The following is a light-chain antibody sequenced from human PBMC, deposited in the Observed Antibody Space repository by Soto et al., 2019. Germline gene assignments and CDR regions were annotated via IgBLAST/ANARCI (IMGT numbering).Light chain of an antibody. CDR1: RYVAGN. J-gene: IGKJ4*01. CDR2: HAS. Sequence: EIVVTQSPATLSVSPGERATLSCRASRYVAGNLAWYQQRPGQAPRLLIYHASTRATGIPARFSGSGSGTEFPLTINRLQSEDFADYYCQQYDNGLTFGGGTTVEI. CDR3: QQYDNGLT. V-gene: IGKV3-15*01.